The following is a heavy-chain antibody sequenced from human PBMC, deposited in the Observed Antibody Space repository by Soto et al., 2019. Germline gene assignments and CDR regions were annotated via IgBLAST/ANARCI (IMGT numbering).Heavy chain of an antibody. CDR3: AREGIVATIGDPYSRNYYYGMDV. Sequence: QVQLQESGPGLVKPSQTLSLTCTVSGGSISSGDYYWSWIRQPPGKGLEWIGYIYYSGSTYYNPSLKGRVTISVDTSKNQFSLKLRSVTAADTAVYYCAREGIVATIGDPYSRNYYYGMDVWGQGTTVTVSS. D-gene: IGHD5-12*01. CDR2: IYYSGST. J-gene: IGHJ6*02. V-gene: IGHV4-30-4*01. CDR1: GGSISSGDYY.